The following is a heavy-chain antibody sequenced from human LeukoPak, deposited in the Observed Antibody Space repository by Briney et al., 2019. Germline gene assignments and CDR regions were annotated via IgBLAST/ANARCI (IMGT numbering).Heavy chain of an antibody. CDR2: IWHDASNT. J-gene: IGHJ4*02. V-gene: IGHV3-33*01. Sequence: PGGSLRLSCASSGFIFSNCVMHWVRQAPGKGLEWVAVIWHDASNTYYADSVNGRFTISRDDSKNTLLLQMNSLRGEHTAVYHCATDPNLYGAPRASGGCDFWGQGTLVTVSS. D-gene: IGHD4-17*01. CDR1: GFIFSNCV. CDR3: ATDPNLYGAPRASGGCDF.